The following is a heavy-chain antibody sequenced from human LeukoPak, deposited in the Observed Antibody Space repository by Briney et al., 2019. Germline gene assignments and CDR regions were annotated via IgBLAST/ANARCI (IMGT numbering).Heavy chain of an antibody. V-gene: IGHV6-1*01. CDR1: GDSVSSNSAA. D-gene: IGHD3-9*01. CDR2: TYYRSKWYN. J-gene: IGHJ6*02. Sequence: SQTLSLTCAISGDSVSSNSAAWNWIRQSPSRGLEWLGRTYYRSKWYNDYGVSVKSRITIKPDTSKNQFSLQLNSVTPEDTAVYYCTRDLMDYDVSTGLHHYYMDVWGQGTTVTVSS. CDR3: TRDLMDYDVSTGLHHYYMDV.